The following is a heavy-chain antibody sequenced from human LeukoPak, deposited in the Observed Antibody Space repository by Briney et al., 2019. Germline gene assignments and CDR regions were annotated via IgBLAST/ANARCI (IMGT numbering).Heavy chain of an antibody. V-gene: IGHV3-30-3*01. J-gene: IGHJ4*02. CDR2: ISYDGSNK. CDR1: GFYA. Sequence: GGSLRLSCAASGFYAMHWVRQAPGKGLEWVALISYDGSNKYYADSVKGRFTISRDNAKNSLYLQMNSLRAEDTAVYYCAKDSGLQLWLWGQGTLVTVSS. CDR3: AKDSGLQLWL. D-gene: IGHD5-18*01.